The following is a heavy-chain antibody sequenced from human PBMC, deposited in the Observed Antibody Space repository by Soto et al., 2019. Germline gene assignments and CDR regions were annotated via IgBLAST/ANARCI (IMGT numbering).Heavy chain of an antibody. V-gene: IGHV3-21*01. D-gene: IGHD3-16*01. CDR1: GFVFSDFQ. Sequence: PGGSLRLSCAASGFVFSDFQFNWVRQAPEGGLEWLSSITGTSAFTEYAESIEGRFTISRDNPNKLLFLHMDNLRPEDTAVYYCARDNLAFQGAFDLWGQGTLVTVSS. J-gene: IGHJ4*02. CDR3: ARDNLAFQGAFDL. CDR2: ITGTSAFT.